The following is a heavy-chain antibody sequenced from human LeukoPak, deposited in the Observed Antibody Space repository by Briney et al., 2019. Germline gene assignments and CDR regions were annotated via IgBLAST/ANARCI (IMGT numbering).Heavy chain of an antibody. CDR3: ARASYYYDSSGYYMPEDQYYFDY. CDR2: IIPILGIA. CDR1: GGTFSSYA. D-gene: IGHD3-22*01. J-gene: IGHJ4*02. Sequence: SVKVSCKASGGTFSSYAISWVRPAPGQGLEWMGRIIPILGIANYAQKFQGRVTITADKSTSTAYMELSSLRSEDTAVYYCARASYYYDSSGYYMPEDQYYFDYWGQGTLVTVSS. V-gene: IGHV1-69*04.